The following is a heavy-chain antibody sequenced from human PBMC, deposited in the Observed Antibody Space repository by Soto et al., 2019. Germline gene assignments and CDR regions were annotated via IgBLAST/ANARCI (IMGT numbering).Heavy chain of an antibody. CDR1: GFTFSRYA. V-gene: IGHV3-64D*06. D-gene: IGHD6-25*01. CDR3: VKSATIAAAATNYFDY. Sequence: GGSLRLSCSVSGFTFSRYAMHWVRQAPGKGLEYVSGISSNGEKTYYADPVKGRFTISRDNSKNTLYLQMGSLRGEDTALYHCVKSATIAAAATNYFDYWGQGTLVTVSS. J-gene: IGHJ4*02. CDR2: ISSNGEKT.